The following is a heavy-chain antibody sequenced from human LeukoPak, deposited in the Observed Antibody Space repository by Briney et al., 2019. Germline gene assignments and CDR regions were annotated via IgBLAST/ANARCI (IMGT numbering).Heavy chain of an antibody. D-gene: IGHD1-26*01. J-gene: IGHJ4*02. V-gene: IGHV4-30-4*01. CDR1: GGSISSGDYY. CDR2: IYYSRST. Sequence: PSETLSLTCTVSGGSISSGDYYWSWIRQPPGKGLEWIGYIYYSRSTYYNPSLKSRVTISVDTSKNQFSLKLSSVTAADTAVYYCARGDSGSYLRLFDYWGQGTLVTVSS. CDR3: ARGDSGSYLRLFDY.